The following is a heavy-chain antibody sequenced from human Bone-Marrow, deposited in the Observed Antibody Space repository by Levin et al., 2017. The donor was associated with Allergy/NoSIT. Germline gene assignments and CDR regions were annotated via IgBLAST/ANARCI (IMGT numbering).Heavy chain of an antibody. CDR3: AHRAGESNTGGYFDF. V-gene: IGHV2-5*01. D-gene: IGHD2-8*02. J-gene: IGHJ4*02. CDR1: GFSLSTSGEG. CDR2: IFWSDEK. Sequence: ESGPTLVKPTQTLTLTCAFSGFSLSTSGEGVGWIRQPPGKALEWLAVIFWSDEKRYSPSLKSRLTISRDTSKNEVVLKMTNMDPVDTATYFCAHRAGESNTGGYFDFWGQGTLVAVSS.